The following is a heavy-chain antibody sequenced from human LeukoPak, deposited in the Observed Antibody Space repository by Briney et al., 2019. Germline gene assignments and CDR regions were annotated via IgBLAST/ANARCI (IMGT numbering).Heavy chain of an antibody. Sequence: PSETLSLTCTVSGGSLRSSYYYWGWLRQPPGTGLEWIGYIYYSGSTYYNPSLKSRVTISVDTSKNQFSLKLSSVTAADTAVYYCASNFWSGYYVLDYWGQGTLVTVSS. CDR3: ASNFWSGYYVLDY. D-gene: IGHD3-3*01. CDR2: IYYSGST. CDR1: GGSLRSSYYY. V-gene: IGHV4-30-4*08. J-gene: IGHJ4*02.